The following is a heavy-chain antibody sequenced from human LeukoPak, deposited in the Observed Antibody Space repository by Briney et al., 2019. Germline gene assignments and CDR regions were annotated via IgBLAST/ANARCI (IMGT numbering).Heavy chain of an antibody. J-gene: IGHJ4*02. CDR1: GGSISSSSYY. Sequence: PSETLSLTCTVSGGSISSSSYYWGWIRQPPGKGLEWIATLYYSGITYYSPSLKSRVAISADTSKNQLSLKRNSVTAADTAVYYCARRTAAETIDYWGQGTLVTVSS. CDR2: LYYSGIT. V-gene: IGHV4-39*01. D-gene: IGHD6-13*01. CDR3: ARRTAAETIDY.